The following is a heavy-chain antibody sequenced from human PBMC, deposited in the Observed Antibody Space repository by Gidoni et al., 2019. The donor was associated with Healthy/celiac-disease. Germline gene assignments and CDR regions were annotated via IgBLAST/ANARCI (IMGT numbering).Heavy chain of an antibody. Sequence: VQLVQPGAEVKKPGESLKISCKGSGYSFTRYWIGCVRQMPGKGLEWMGIIYPGDSDTRYSPSFQGQVTISADKSISTAYLQWSSLKASDTAMYYCARRASIVVVTVDAFDIWGQGTMVTVSS. V-gene: IGHV5-51*01. CDR3: ARRASIVVVTVDAFDI. J-gene: IGHJ3*02. D-gene: IGHD3-22*01. CDR1: GYSFTRYW. CDR2: IYPGDSDT.